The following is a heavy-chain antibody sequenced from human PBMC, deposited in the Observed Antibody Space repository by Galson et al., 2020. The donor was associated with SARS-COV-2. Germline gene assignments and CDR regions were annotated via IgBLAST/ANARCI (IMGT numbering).Heavy chain of an antibody. CDR3: ARAARLYSGYEIVWAFDY. CDR2: IKEDGSDK. J-gene: IGHJ4*02. V-gene: IGHV3-7*01. Sequence: GGSLRLSCAASGFSFGSYYMSWFRQAPGKGLEWVANIKEDGSDKYYVESVKGRFTISRDNAQNALHLQMNSLRGEDTSIYYCARAARLYSGYEIVWAFDYWGQGTLVTVSS. D-gene: IGHD1-26*01. CDR1: GFSFGSYY.